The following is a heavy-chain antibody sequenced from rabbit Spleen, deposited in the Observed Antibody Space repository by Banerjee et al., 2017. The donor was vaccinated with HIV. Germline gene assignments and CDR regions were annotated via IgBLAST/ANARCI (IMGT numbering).Heavy chain of an antibody. D-gene: IGHD1-1*01. V-gene: IGHV1S45*01. CDR3: ARDGTTNNAHYFNL. J-gene: IGHJ4*01. CDR2: IDGGSIGLT. Sequence: QEQLEESGGDLVKPGASLTLTCTASGFSFSSSYWICWVRQAPGKGLEWIACIDGGSIGLTYCASWAKGRFTISKTSSTTVTLQMTSLTAADTATYFCARDGTTNNAHYFNLWGPGTLVTVS. CDR1: GFSFSSSYW.